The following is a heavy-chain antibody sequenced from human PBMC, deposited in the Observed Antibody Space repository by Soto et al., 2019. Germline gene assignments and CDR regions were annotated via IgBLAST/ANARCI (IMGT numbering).Heavy chain of an antibody. J-gene: IGHJ4*02. CDR3: AREKATAETYYYDSSGLPFDY. CDR2: ISYDGSNK. Sequence: GGSLRLSCAASGFTFSSYAMHWVRQAPGKGLEWVAVISYDGSNKYYADSVKGRFTISRDNSKNTLYLQMNSLRAEDTAVYYCAREKATAETYYYDSSGLPFDYWGQGTLVTVSS. CDR1: GFTFSSYA. D-gene: IGHD3-22*01. V-gene: IGHV3-30-3*01.